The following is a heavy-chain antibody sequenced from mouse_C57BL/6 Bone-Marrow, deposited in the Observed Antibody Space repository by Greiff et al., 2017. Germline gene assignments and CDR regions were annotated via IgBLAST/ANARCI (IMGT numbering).Heavy chain of an antibody. Sequence: VQGVESGPELVKPGASVKISCTASGYAFSSSWMNWVRQRPGKGLEWIGRIYPGGGDTNYTGKFKGKATLTADKSYITAYMQLSSLTSEDAAVYFCARARNPYAMDYWGQGTSVTVSS. CDR3: ARARNPYAMDY. CDR2: IYPGGGDT. D-gene: IGHD3-1*01. J-gene: IGHJ4*01. V-gene: IGHV1-82*01. CDR1: GYAFSSSW.